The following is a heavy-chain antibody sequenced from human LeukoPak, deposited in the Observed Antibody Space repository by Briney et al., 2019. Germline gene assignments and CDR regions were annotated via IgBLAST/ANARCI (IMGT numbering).Heavy chain of an antibody. CDR2: TRYDGSNK. CDR1: GFTFSRYG. D-gene: IGHD2-2*01. J-gene: IGHJ4*02. V-gene: IGHV3-30*02. Sequence: GGSLRLSCEASGFTFSRYGMHWVRQAPGKGLEWVAFTRYDGSNKYYADSVKGRFTISRDNSKNTLYLQINSLRAEDMALYYCAKSSDGSTSFDQWGQGTLVTVSS. CDR3: AKSSDGSTSFDQ.